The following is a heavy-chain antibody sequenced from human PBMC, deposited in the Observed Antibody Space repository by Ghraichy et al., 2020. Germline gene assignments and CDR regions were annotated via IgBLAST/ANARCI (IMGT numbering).Heavy chain of an antibody. J-gene: IGHJ4*02. CDR1: GGPFSGYY. CDR3: ARGPRGPAMVRGGVVDY. V-gene: IGHV4-34*01. CDR2: INDAGRS. D-gene: IGHD3-10*01. Sequence: SETLSLTCAVFGGPFSGYYWSWIRQPPGKGLEWIGEINDAGRSNYNPSLKSRVTMSVDTSKKQISLKLESVTAADTAVYYCARGPRGPAMVRGGVVDYWGQGTLVTISS.